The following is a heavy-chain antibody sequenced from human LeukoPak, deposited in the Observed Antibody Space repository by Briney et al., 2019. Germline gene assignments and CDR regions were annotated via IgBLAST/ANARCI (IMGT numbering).Heavy chain of an antibody. CDR3: ARNAGDY. V-gene: IGHV4-59*01. CDR1: GGSISSYY. J-gene: IGHJ4*02. CDR2: IYYSGSI. Sequence: SETLSLTCTVSGGSISSYYWSWIRQPPGKGLEWIGYIYYSGSINYNPSLKSRVTISVDTSKNQFSLKLSSVTAADTAVYYCARNAGDYWGQGTLVTVSS.